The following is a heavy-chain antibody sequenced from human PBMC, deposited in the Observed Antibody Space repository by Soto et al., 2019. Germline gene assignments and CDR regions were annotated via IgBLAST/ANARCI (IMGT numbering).Heavy chain of an antibody. V-gene: IGHV4-34*01. Sequence: SETLSLTCAVYGGSLRGYCWGLVRPPPGKGLEWMGEINHSGSTTYTPSLKSRVTISVDTSKNQFSLKLSSVTAADTAVYYCARGGVMSGYVLRFDYWGQGTLVTVSS. J-gene: IGHJ4*02. CDR1: GGSLRGYC. CDR2: INHSGST. D-gene: IGHD5-12*01. CDR3: ARGGVMSGYVLRFDY.